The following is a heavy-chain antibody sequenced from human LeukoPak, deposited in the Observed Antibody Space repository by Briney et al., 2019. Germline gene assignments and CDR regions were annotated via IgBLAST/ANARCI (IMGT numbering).Heavy chain of an antibody. D-gene: IGHD6-13*01. J-gene: IGHJ4*02. Sequence: GGSLRLSCAASGFTFSSYGMSWVRQAPGKGLEWVSAISGSGGSTYYADSVKGRFTISRDNSKNTLYLQMNSLRAEDTAVYYCARDPWYRGYFDYWGQGTLVTVSS. CDR1: GFTFSSYG. CDR3: ARDPWYRGYFDY. V-gene: IGHV3-23*01. CDR2: ISGSGGST.